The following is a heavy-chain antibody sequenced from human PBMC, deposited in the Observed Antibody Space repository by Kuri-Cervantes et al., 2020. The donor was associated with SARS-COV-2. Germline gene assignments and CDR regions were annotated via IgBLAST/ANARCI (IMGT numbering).Heavy chain of an antibody. Sequence: SETLSPTFAVYGGSFGGYYWSWIRQPPGKGLEWIGEINHSGSTNYNPSLKSRVTISVDTSKNQFSLKLSSVTAADTAVYYCARDDSVNKHGMDVWGQGTTVTVSS. CDR1: GGSFGGYY. V-gene: IGHV4-34*01. J-gene: IGHJ6*02. CDR3: ARDDSVNKHGMDV. CDR2: INHSGST. D-gene: IGHD3-3*01.